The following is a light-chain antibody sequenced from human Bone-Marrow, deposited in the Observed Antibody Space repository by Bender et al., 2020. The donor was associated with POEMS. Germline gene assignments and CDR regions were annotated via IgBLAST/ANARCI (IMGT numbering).Light chain of an antibody. Sequence: QSVLTQPPSASGSLGQSVTISCTGTSSDVGGNDFVSWFQQHPGKAPKLLIFEVTERPSGVPDRFSGSRSGSTASLTVSGLQAEDEADYYCSSFAGSKNLMFGGGTRLTVI. CDR3: SSFAGSKNLM. CDR1: SSDVGGNDF. V-gene: IGLV2-8*01. J-gene: IGLJ3*02. CDR2: EVT.